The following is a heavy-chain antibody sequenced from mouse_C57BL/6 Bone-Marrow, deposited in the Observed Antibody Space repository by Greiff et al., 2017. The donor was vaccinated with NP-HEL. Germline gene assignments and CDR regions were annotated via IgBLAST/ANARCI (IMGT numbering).Heavy chain of an antibody. D-gene: IGHD4-1*01. J-gene: IGHJ1*03. CDR2: IDPSDSYP. Sequence: QVQLQQPGAELVMPGASVKLSCQASGYTFTSYWMHWVKQRPGQGLEWIGEIDPSDSYPNYNQKFKGKSPLTVDKSSSTAYMQLSSLTSEDSAVYYCASLANWDHWYVDIWGTGTTVTVSS. CDR1: GYTFTSYW. V-gene: IGHV1-69*01. CDR3: ASLANWDHWYVDI.